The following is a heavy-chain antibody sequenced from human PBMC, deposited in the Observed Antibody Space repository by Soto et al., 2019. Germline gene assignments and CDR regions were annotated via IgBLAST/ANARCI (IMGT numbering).Heavy chain of an antibody. D-gene: IGHD1-26*01. CDR3: ASGGSSNWFDP. CDR2: IYYTGSA. V-gene: IGHV4-30-4*01. Sequence: VQLQESGPGLVKPSQTLSLTCTVSSGSISSADYYWSWIRQPPGKGLEWIGYIYYTGSAYYNPSLKSRVTMLVDTSKNQFSLKVTSVTAADTAVYYCASGGSSNWFDPWGQGTLVTVSS. CDR1: SGSISSADYY. J-gene: IGHJ5*02.